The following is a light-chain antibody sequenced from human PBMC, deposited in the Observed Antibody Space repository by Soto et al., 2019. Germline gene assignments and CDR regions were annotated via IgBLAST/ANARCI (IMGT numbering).Light chain of an antibody. Sequence: EIVMPQSPASLSVSPGDGATLSCRASQSVASNVAWYQQKPGQGPRLLIHGASTRAVGVPARFSGSGSGTDFTLTISSLQSEDFAVCYCQQYHNWPPQYTFGQGTKLQIK. CDR2: GAS. V-gene: IGKV3-15*01. CDR1: QSVASN. J-gene: IGKJ2*01. CDR3: QQYHNWPPQYT.